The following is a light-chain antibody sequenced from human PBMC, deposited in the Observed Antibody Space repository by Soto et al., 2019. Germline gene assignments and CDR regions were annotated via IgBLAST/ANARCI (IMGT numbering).Light chain of an antibody. CDR2: RNN. V-gene: IGLV1-47*01. CDR3: AAWDDSLSGVG. Sequence: QPVLTQPPSASGTPGQRVTISCSGSSSNIGSNYVFWYQQLPGTAPKLLIYRNNQRPSGVPDRFSGSKSGTSASLAISGLRSEDEADYSCAAWDDSLSGVGFGGGTKLTVL. J-gene: IGLJ2*01. CDR1: SSNIGSNY.